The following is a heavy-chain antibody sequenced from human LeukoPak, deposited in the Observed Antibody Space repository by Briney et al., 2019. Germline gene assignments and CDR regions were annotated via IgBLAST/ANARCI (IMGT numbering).Heavy chain of an antibody. J-gene: IGHJ5*02. CDR1: GYTFTGYY. CDR2: INPSGGST. V-gene: IGHV1-46*01. Sequence: ASVTVSCKASGYTFTGYYMHWVRQAPGQGLEWMGIINPSGGSTSYAQKFQGRVTMTRDTSTSTVHMELSSLRSEDTAVYYCAREDDCTNGVCYWFDPWGQGTLVTVSS. D-gene: IGHD2-8*01. CDR3: AREDDCTNGVCYWFDP.